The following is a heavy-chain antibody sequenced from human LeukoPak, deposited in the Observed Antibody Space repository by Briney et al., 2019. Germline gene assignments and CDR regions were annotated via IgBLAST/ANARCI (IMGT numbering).Heavy chain of an antibody. V-gene: IGHV4-61*05. CDR3: ARDFVGSYTDDAFDI. CDR2: IYYSGST. D-gene: IGHD1-26*01. Sequence: PSETLSLTCTVSGGSISSSSYYWGWIRQPPGKGLEWIGYIYYSGSTNYNPSLRSRVTISLDTSRNQFSLKLSSVTAADAAVYYCARDFVGSYTDDAFDIWGQGTLVTVSS. CDR1: GGSISSSSYY. J-gene: IGHJ3*02.